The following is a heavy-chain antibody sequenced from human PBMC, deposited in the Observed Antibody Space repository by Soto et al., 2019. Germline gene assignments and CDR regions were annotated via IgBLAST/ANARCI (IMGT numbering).Heavy chain of an antibody. D-gene: IGHD3-10*01. CDR1: GYTFTSYY. Sequence: ASVKVSCKASGYTFTSYYMHWVRQAPGQGLEWMGIINPSGGSTTYAQKFQGRVTMTRDTSTSTVYMELSSLRSEDTAVYYCARDSRALLWFGELYPYGMDVWGQGTTVTVSS. J-gene: IGHJ6*02. V-gene: IGHV1-46*01. CDR2: INPSGGST. CDR3: ARDSRALLWFGELYPYGMDV.